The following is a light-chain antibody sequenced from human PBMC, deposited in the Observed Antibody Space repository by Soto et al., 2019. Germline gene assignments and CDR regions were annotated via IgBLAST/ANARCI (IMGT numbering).Light chain of an antibody. CDR3: QQYNTYSLT. J-gene: IGKJ1*01. CDR2: DAS. V-gene: IGKV1-5*01. Sequence: IQITQSPSTLSASVGDRVTITCRASQSTSTWLAWYQQHPGKAPKLLIYDASILESGIPSRFSGSGSGTEFTLTISSLQPDDFATYYCQQYNTYSLTFGQGTKVDIK. CDR1: QSTSTW.